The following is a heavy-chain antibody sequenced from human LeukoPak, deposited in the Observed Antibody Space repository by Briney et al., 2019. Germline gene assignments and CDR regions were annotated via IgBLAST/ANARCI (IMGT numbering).Heavy chain of an antibody. CDR3: ARLELGGYYFDY. Sequence: ASVKVSCKASGYTFTSYGISWVRQAPGQGLEWMGWISAYNGNTNYAQKLQGRVTMTTDTSTSTAHMELRSLRSDDTAVYYCARLELGGYYFDYWGQGTLVTVSS. CDR1: GYTFTSYG. CDR2: ISAYNGNT. D-gene: IGHD3-10*01. V-gene: IGHV1-18*01. J-gene: IGHJ4*02.